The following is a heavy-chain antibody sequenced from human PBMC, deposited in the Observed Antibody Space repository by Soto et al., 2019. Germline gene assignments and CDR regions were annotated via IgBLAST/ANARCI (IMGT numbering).Heavy chain of an antibody. Sequence: EVQLVESGGGLVQPGGSLRLSCAASGSTFSSYDMHWVGQVTGKGLEGVSAIGTADDTYYAGSVKGRFTISREDAKNCLYLQMNSLRAEDTAVYYCAKERITAATWDALDVWGQGTMVTVSS. CDR3: AKERITAATWDALDV. V-gene: IGHV3-13*01. D-gene: IGHD1-20*01. CDR2: IGTADDT. CDR1: GSTFSSYD. J-gene: IGHJ3*01.